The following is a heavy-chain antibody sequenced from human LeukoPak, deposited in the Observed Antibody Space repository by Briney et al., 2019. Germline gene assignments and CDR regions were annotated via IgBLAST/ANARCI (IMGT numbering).Heavy chain of an antibody. V-gene: IGHV4-61*02. Sequence: SETLSLTCTVSGGSISSSSSYWGWIRQPAGKGLEWIGRVYSSGSTNYNPSLKSRVTMSVDTSKNQFSLKLSSVTTADTAVYYCARTNHNWGTDYWGQGTLVTVSS. CDR2: VYSSGST. J-gene: IGHJ4*02. D-gene: IGHD7-27*01. CDR1: GGSISSSSSY. CDR3: ARTNHNWGTDY.